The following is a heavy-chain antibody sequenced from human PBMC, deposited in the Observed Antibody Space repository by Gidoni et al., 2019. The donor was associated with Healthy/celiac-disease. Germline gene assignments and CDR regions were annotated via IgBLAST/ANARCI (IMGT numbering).Heavy chain of an antibody. J-gene: IGHJ4*02. CDR1: GFTFSSYA. CDR3: AREGKYGSGIYCFDY. CDR2: ISYDGSNK. Sequence: QVQLVESGGGVVQPGRSLRLSCAASGFTFSSYAMHWVRQAPGKGLEWVAVISYDGSNKYYADSVKGRFTISRDNSKNTLYLQMNSLRAEDTAVYYCAREGKYGSGIYCFDYWGQGTLVTVSS. V-gene: IGHV3-30-3*01. D-gene: IGHD3-10*01.